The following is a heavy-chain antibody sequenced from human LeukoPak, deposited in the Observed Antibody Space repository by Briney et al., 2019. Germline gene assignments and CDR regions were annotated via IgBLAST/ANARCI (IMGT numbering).Heavy chain of an antibody. Sequence: SETLSLTCTVSGGSISSDNYYWSRIRQPAGKGLEWIGRIHSSGTTNYNPYLKSRVTISVDTSDNRFSLKLTSVIAADTAVYYCARVFQLPFNYFDPWGQGALVTVSS. V-gene: IGHV4-61*02. J-gene: IGHJ5*02. CDR2: IHSSGTT. CDR1: GGSISSDNYY. CDR3: ARVFQLPFNYFDP.